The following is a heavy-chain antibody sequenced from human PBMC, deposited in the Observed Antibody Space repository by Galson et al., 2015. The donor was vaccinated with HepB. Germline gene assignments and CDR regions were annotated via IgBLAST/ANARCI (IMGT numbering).Heavy chain of an antibody. D-gene: IGHD3-9*01. Sequence: SETLSLTCTVSGGSISSSSYYWGWIRQPPGKGLEWIGSIYYSGSTYYNPSLKSRVTISVDTSKNQFSLKLSSVTAADTAVYYCARRGRYYDILTGYLYYFDYWGQGTLVTVSS. CDR1: GGSISSSSYY. J-gene: IGHJ4*02. CDR2: IYYSGST. V-gene: IGHV4-39*01. CDR3: ARRGRYYDILTGYLYYFDY.